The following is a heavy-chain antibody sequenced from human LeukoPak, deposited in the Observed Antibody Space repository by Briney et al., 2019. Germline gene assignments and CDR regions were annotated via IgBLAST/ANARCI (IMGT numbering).Heavy chain of an antibody. V-gene: IGHV4-4*07. Sequence: SETLSLTRTVSGGSISSYYWSWIRQPAGKGLEWIGLIYTSGSTNYNPSLKSRVTMSVDTSKNQFSLKLSSVTAADTAVYYCARDMAAAPYNWFDPWGQGTLVTVSS. CDR3: ARDMAAAPYNWFDP. D-gene: IGHD6-13*01. CDR1: GGSISSYY. J-gene: IGHJ5*02. CDR2: IYTSGST.